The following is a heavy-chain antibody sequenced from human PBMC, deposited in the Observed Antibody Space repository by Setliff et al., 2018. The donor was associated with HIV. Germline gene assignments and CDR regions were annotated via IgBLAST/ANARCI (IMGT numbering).Heavy chain of an antibody. D-gene: IGHD5-18*01. V-gene: IGHV6-1*01. Sequence: SQTLSLTCAISGDSVSSNSAAWHWIRQSPGRGLEWLGRTLFRSKWYNDYAVSVKSRITINPDTSKNQFSLQLNSVTPEGTAVYYCARGTGIQLWLKGGDYYYYYMDVWGKGTTVTVSS. CDR3: ARGTGIQLWLKGGDYYYYYMDV. CDR1: GDSVSSNSAA. CDR2: TLFRSKWYN. J-gene: IGHJ6*03.